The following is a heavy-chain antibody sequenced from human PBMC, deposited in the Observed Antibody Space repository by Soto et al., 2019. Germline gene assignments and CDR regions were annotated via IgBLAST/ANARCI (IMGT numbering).Heavy chain of an antibody. D-gene: IGHD3-16*01. Sequence: QVQLVQSGGEVKRPGASVRVSCKASGYTFNSYGISWVRQAPGQGLEWMGWISAYNGHTDYARKFQGRVAMTRDISTNTVSMELRDLRFDDTAVYYCARGRTWGARDFDNWGQGTLVTVSS. V-gene: IGHV1-18*01. CDR1: GYTFNSYG. CDR3: ARGRTWGARDFDN. CDR2: ISAYNGHT. J-gene: IGHJ4*02.